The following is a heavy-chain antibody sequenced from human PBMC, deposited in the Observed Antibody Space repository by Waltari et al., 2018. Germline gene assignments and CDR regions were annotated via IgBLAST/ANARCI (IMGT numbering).Heavy chain of an antibody. CDR2: IYTSGST. V-gene: IGHV4-4*09. D-gene: IGHD3-10*01. J-gene: IGHJ4*02. Sequence: QVQLQESGPGLVKPAETLSLTCPVSGGSISSYYWSLIRQPPGKGLEWIGYIYTSGSTNYNPSLKSRVTISVDTSKNQVSLKLSSVTAADTAVYYCARVPSDYYGSGTTFDYWGQGTLVTVSS. CDR1: GGSISSYY. CDR3: ARVPSDYYGSGTTFDY.